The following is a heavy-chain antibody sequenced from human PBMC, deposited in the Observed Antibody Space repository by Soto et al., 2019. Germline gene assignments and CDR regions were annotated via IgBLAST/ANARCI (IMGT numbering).Heavy chain of an antibody. Sequence: ASVKVSCKASGYTFTSYGISWVRQAPGQGLEWMGWISAYNGNTNYAQKLQGRVTTTTDTSTSTAYMELRSLRSDDTAVYYCARDDDFWSGYGNGRHWFDPWGQGTLVTVSS. CDR2: ISAYNGNT. CDR1: GYTFTSYG. D-gene: IGHD3-3*01. J-gene: IGHJ5*02. CDR3: ARDDDFWSGYGNGRHWFDP. V-gene: IGHV1-18*01.